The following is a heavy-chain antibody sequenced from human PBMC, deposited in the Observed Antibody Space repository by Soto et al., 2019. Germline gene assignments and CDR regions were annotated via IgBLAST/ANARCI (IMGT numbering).Heavy chain of an antibody. CDR3: ARDSWAYFDC. Sequence: SETLSLTCSISDGSVNSGSYYWTWTRQPPGKGLEWIGYIDSSGSTNYNPSLKSRVTISADRSKNDFSLKVNSVTAADTAVYYCARDSWAYFDCWGQGTQVTVPS. CDR2: IDSSGST. J-gene: IGHJ4*02. CDR1: DGSVNSGSYY. D-gene: IGHD1-26*01. V-gene: IGHV4-61*03.